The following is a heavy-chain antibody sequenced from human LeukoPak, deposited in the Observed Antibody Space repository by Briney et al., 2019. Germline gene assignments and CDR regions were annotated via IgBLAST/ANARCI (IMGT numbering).Heavy chain of an antibody. Sequence: PSETLSLTSSVSGGSIISSSYYCGWIRQPPGKGLEWIGSIYYSGSTYYNPSLKSRVSISVDTSNQQFSLNLSSVTAADTALYYCATYPAPSSDSESWGQGILVTVSS. V-gene: IGHV4-39*01. J-gene: IGHJ5*02. D-gene: IGHD3-22*01. CDR2: IYYSGST. CDR1: GGSIISSSYY. CDR3: ATYPAPSSDSES.